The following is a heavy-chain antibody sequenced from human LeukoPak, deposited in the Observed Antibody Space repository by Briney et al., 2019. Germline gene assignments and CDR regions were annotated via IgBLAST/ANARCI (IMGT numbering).Heavy chain of an antibody. V-gene: IGHV3-11*01. Sequence: NPGGSLRLSCAASGFTFSDYYMSWIRQAPGKGLEWVSYISSSGSNIYYADSVKGRFTISRDNAKNSLYLQMNSLRGEDTAVYYCARGTRRSSPFDYWGQGTLVTVSS. CDR3: ARGTRRSSPFDY. CDR2: ISSSGSNI. CDR1: GFTFSDYY. D-gene: IGHD6-6*01. J-gene: IGHJ4*02.